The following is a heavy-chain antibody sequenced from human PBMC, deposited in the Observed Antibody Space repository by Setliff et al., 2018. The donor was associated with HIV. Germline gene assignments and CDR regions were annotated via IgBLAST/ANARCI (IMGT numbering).Heavy chain of an antibody. CDR3: ARHGPLGYCSNGVRYRYYFDY. CDR1: GGSISTNYY. Sequence: SETLSLTCTVSGGSISTNYYWGWIRQPPGKGLEWIGSAYYSGSSYYSPSLRSRVTISVDTSKNQFSLRLSSVTAADTAVYYCARHGPLGYCSNGVRYRYYFDYWGQGTLVTVSS. J-gene: IGHJ4*02. V-gene: IGHV4-39*01. CDR2: AYYSGSS. D-gene: IGHD2-8*01.